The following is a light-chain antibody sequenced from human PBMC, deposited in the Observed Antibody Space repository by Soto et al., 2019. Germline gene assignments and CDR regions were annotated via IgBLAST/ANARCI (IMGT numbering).Light chain of an antibody. CDR3: SSFRSGSTL. V-gene: IGLV2-14*01. J-gene: IGLJ1*01. Sequence: QSALTQPASLSGSPGQSITISCTGTSSDIGAYDYVSWFQQHPGKAPKLMISEVNNRPSGVSNRFSGSKSGNTASLTISGLQAEDEADYYCSSFRSGSTLFGTGTKLTVL. CDR2: EVN. CDR1: SSDIGAYDY.